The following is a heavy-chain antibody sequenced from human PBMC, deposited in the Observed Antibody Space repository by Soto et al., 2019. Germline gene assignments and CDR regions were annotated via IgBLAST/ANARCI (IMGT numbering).Heavy chain of an antibody. J-gene: IGHJ4*02. D-gene: IGHD3-16*01. V-gene: IGHV4-59*01. CDR1: GGSISSYY. CDR3: ARTLGGRGYYFDY. CDR2: IYYSGST. Sequence: QVQLQESGPGLVKPSETLSLTCTVSGGSISSYYWSWVRQPPGKGLEWIGYIYYSGSTNYNPSLKSRGTISVDASENQFSLKLRYVTAADTAVYYCARTLGGRGYYFDYWGQGTLVTVSS.